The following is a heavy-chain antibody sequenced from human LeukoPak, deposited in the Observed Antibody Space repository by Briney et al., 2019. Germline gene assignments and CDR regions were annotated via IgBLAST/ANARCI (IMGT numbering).Heavy chain of an antibody. CDR1: GFTFSSYA. Sequence: GGSLRLSCAASGFTFSSYAMSWVHQAPGKGLEWVSSISETGDNTYYADSVKGRFTISRDNSKNTLYLQMNSLRAEDTALYYCAQGGGRYASGTYTSWFDPWGQGTLVTVSS. CDR2: ISETGDNT. V-gene: IGHV3-23*01. CDR3: AQGGGRYASGTYTSWFDP. J-gene: IGHJ5*02. D-gene: IGHD3-10*01.